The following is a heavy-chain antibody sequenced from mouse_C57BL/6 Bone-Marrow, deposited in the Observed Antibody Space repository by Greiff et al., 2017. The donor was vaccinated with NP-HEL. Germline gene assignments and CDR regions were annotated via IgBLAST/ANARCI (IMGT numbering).Heavy chain of an antibody. CDR3: ASYYSNYDYFDY. D-gene: IGHD2-5*01. V-gene: IGHV1-82*01. CDR2: IYPGDGDT. J-gene: IGHJ2*01. Sequence: VNVVESGPELVKPGASVKISCKASGYAFSSSWMNWVKQRPGKGLEWIGRIYPGDGDTNYNGKFKGKATLTADKSSSTAYMQLSSLTSEDSAVYFCASYYSNYDYFDYWGQGTTLTVSS. CDR1: GYAFSSSW.